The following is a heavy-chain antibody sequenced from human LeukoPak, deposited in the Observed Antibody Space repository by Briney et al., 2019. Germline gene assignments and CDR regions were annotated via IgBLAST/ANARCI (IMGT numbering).Heavy chain of an antibody. Sequence: PSETLSLTCTVSGGSISSSSYYWGWIRQPPGMGLEWIGSIYYSGSTYYNPSLKSRVTISVDTSKNQFSLKLSSVTAADTAVYYCARGAATMIVVVRYRNWFDPWGQGTLVTVSS. CDR2: IYYSGST. J-gene: IGHJ5*02. CDR3: ARGAATMIVVVRYRNWFDP. V-gene: IGHV4-39*07. D-gene: IGHD3-22*01. CDR1: GGSISSSSYY.